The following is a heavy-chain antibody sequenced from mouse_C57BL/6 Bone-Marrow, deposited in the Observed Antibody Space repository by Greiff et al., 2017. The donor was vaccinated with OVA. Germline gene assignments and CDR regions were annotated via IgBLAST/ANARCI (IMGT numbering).Heavy chain of an antibody. CDR2: ISYSGST. V-gene: IGHV3-8*01. J-gene: IGHJ4*01. Sequence: EVKLMESGPGLAKPSQTLSLTCSVTGYSITSDYWNWIRKFPGNKLEYMGYISYSGSTYYNPSLKSRISITRDTYKNQYYLQLNSVTTEDTATYYCARMGTTGFYAMDYWGQGTSVTVSS. CDR1: GYSITSDY. D-gene: IGHD2-3*01. CDR3: ARMGTTGFYAMDY.